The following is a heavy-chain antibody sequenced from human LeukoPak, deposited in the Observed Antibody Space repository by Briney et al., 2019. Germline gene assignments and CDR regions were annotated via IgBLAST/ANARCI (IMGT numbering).Heavy chain of an antibody. CDR1: GFTFTSYA. CDR2: ISASGSGT. J-gene: IGHJ4*02. Sequence: GGSLRLSCEASGFTFTSYAMHWVRQAPGKGLEWVSSISASGSGTFYTDSMSGRFTISRDNAKKTLFLQMKNLRLGDTALYYCAEGRDTSGRQNFDFWGQGTLVTVSS. CDR3: AEGRDTSGRQNFDF. V-gene: IGHV3-23*01. D-gene: IGHD6-19*01.